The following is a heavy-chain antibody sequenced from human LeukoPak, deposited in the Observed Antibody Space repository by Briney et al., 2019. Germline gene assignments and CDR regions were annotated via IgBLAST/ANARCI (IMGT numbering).Heavy chain of an antibody. V-gene: IGHV1-8*01. CDR3: ARVVAANWFDP. Sequence: ASATVSCRASGYTFTSYDINWVRQAPGQGLEWMGWMNPNSGNTDYAQKFQGRVTMTRNTSISTAYMELSSLRSEDTAVYYCARVVAANWFDPWGQGTLVTVSS. J-gene: IGHJ5*02. CDR2: MNPNSGNT. D-gene: IGHD2-15*01. CDR1: GYTFTSYD.